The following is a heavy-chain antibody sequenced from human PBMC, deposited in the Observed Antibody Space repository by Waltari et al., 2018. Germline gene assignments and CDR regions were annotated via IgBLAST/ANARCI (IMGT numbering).Heavy chain of an antibody. J-gene: IGHJ4*02. V-gene: IGHV1-46*01. CDR3: ARRNGGTSPFDY. D-gene: IGHD2-15*01. CDR1: GYILSHYH. Sequence: QVQLVQSGAEVRKPGAAVKVSCKASGYILSHYHMHWVRQVRGQGLEWMGKISPSDDTTTYAQQFQGRLTMTRDTSTSTVYLELSSLGSEDTAVYYCARRNGGTSPFDYWGQGTLVTVSS. CDR2: ISPSDDTT.